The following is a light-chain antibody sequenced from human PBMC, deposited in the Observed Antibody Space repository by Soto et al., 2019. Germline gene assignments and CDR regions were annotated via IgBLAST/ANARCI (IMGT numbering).Light chain of an antibody. V-gene: IGKV3-20*01. J-gene: IGKJ4*01. CDR3: HQYDSLPLT. CDR2: DAS. Sequence: EIELTQSPATLSLSPGERATLSCRASQSVASNYLGWYQQKPGQAPRVLIFDASIRATGIPDRFSASGSGSDFTLTISRLEPDDFAVYYCHQYDSLPLTFGGGTKVDIK. CDR1: QSVASNY.